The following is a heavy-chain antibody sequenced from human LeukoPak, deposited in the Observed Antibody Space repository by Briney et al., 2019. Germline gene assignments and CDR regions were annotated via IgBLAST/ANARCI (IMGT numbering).Heavy chain of an antibody. Sequence: LETLSLTCTVSGYSISSGYHWGWIRQPPGKGLEWIGSIYHSGSTYYNPSLKSRVTISVDTSKNQFSLKLSSVTAADTAVYYCARDSPYSGYDVWFDPWGQGTLVTVSS. CDR3: ARDSPYSGYDVWFDP. J-gene: IGHJ5*02. CDR1: GYSISSGYH. V-gene: IGHV4-38-2*02. CDR2: IYHSGST. D-gene: IGHD5-12*01.